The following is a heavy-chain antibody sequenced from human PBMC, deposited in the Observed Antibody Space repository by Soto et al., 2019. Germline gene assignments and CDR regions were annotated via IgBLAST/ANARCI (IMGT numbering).Heavy chain of an antibody. CDR1: GGTFSSYA. CDR2: IIPIFGTA. J-gene: IGHJ4*02. D-gene: IGHD6-13*01. Sequence: GASVKVSCTASGGTFSSYAISWVRQAPGQGLEWMGGIIPIFGTANYAQKFQGRVTITADESTSTAYMELSSLRSEDTAVYYCARTIAAADPAGYWGQGTLVTVSS. CDR3: ARTIAAADPAGY. V-gene: IGHV1-69*13.